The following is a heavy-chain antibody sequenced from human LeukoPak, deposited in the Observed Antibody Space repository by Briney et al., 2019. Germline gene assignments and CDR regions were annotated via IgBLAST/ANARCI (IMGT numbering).Heavy chain of an antibody. V-gene: IGHV4-39*07. CDR1: GGSISSSSYY. D-gene: IGHD3-22*01. Sequence: IPSETLSLTCTVSGGSISSSSYYWGWIRQPPGKGLEWIGSIYYSGSTYYNPSLKSRVTISVDTSKNQFSLKLSSVTAADTAMYYCASDSFYDSGGYFYYWGQGTLVTVSS. CDR2: IYYSGST. CDR3: ASDSFYDSGGYFYY. J-gene: IGHJ4*02.